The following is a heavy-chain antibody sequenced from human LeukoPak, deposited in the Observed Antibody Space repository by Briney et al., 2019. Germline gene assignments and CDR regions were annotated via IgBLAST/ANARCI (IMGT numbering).Heavy chain of an antibody. J-gene: IGHJ4*02. CDR2: IYYGGTT. CDR1: GGSISSSSFY. V-gene: IGHV4-39*07. Sequence: SETLSLTCTVSGGSISSSSFYWGWIRQPPGKGLEWIGSIYYGGTTFHNPSLKSRVTLSVDTSKNQFSLKLSSVTAADTAVCYCARHPEGVEGDYWGQGTLVTVSS. CDR3: ARHPEGVEGDY.